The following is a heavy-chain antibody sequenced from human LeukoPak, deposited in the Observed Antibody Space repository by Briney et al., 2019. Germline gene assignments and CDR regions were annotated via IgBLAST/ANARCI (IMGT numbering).Heavy chain of an antibody. CDR3: VRTNPWDLTYYFDY. Sequence: SETLSLTCTVSGGSIKSHFWSWVRQPPGKRLEWIGYIFHSGSTNYNPSLKSRVTISVDTSKNQFSLRLTSVTAADTAVYYCVRTNPWDLTYYFDYWGQGALVTVSS. J-gene: IGHJ4*02. D-gene: IGHD1-14*01. CDR2: IFHSGST. V-gene: IGHV4-59*11. CDR1: GGSIKSHF.